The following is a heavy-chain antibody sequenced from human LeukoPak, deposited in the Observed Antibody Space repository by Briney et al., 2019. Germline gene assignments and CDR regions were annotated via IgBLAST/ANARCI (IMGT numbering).Heavy chain of an antibody. V-gene: IGHV4-31*03. J-gene: IGHJ4*02. CDR2: IYYSGST. D-gene: IGHD1-26*01. CDR1: GGSISSGGYY. CDR3: ARSIVGARPLDY. Sequence: SETLSLTCTVSGGSISSGGYYWSWIRQHPGKGLEWIGYIYYSGSTYYNPSLKSRVTISVDTSKNQFSLKLSSVTAADTAVYYCARSIVGARPLDYWGQGTLVTVSS.